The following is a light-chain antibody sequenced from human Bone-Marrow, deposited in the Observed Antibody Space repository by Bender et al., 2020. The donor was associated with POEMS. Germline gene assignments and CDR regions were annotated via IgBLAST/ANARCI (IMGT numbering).Light chain of an antibody. J-gene: IGLJ2*01. Sequence: QSALTQPASVSGSPGQSITISCTGTTDDIGGYNLVSWYQHHPGKAPKLIIYEVYKGPSGISHRFSGSKSGNTASLTISGLQPEDEADYYCCSYVGSSTLVVFGGGTKLTVL. V-gene: IGLV2-23*02. CDR2: EVY. CDR3: CSYVGSSTLVV. CDR1: TDDIGGYNL.